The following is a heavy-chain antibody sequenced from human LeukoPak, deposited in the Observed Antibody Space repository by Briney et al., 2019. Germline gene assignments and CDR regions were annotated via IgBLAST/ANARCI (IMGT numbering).Heavy chain of an antibody. CDR3: AKQGDYCSSTSCYLNWFDP. D-gene: IGHD2-2*01. V-gene: IGHV1-69*04. CDR2: IIPILGIA. CDR1: GGTFSSYA. J-gene: IGHJ5*02. Sequence: SVKVSCKAPGGTFSSYAISWVRQAPGQGLEWMGRIIPILGIANYAQKFQGRVTITADKSTSTAYMELSSLRSEDTAVYYCAKQGDYCSSTSCYLNWFDPWGQGTLVTVSS.